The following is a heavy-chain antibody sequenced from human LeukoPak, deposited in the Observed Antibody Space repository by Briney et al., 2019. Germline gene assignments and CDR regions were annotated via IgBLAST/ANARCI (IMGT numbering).Heavy chain of an antibody. D-gene: IGHD4-23*01. CDR2: INTGGSTT. J-gene: IGHJ5*02. CDR1: GFTFSTYW. V-gene: IGHV3-74*01. Sequence: GGSLRLSCAASGFTFSTYWMHWVRQAPGKGLVWVSHINTGGSTTTYADSVKGRFTISRDNAKNTLYLQMSSLRADDTAVYYCATGFGTVGTSWGQGTLVTVSS. CDR3: ATGFGTVGTS.